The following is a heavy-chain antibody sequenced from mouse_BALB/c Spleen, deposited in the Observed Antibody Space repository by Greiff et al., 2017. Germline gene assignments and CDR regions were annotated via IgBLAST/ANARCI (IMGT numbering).Heavy chain of an antibody. J-gene: IGHJ2*01. CDR3: ARRGDYYGSPFDY. D-gene: IGHD1-1*01. V-gene: IGHV14-3*02. CDR1: GFNIKDTY. CDR2: IDPANGNT. Sequence: EVKLMESGAELVKPGASVKLSCTASGFNIKDTYMHWVKQRPEQGLEWIGRIDPANGNTKYDPKFQGKATITADTSSNTAYLQLSSLTSEDTAVYYCARRGDYYGSPFDYWGQGTTRTVSS.